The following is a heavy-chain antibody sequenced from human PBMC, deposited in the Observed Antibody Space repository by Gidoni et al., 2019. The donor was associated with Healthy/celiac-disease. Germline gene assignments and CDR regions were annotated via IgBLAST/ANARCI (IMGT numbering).Heavy chain of an antibody. Sequence: DVQLVQSGAEVKQPGESLKISCKGSGSSFTSYWIGWVRQMPGKGLVWLWIIYTGDSDTRYSPSFQGQVTISADKSISTAYLQWSRLKASDTAVYYFASLYYYDSSGWDDTFDIWGQGTMVTVSS. CDR3: ASLYYYDSSGWDDTFDI. CDR1: GSSFTSYW. J-gene: IGHJ3*02. CDR2: IYTGDSDT. V-gene: IGHV5-51*03. D-gene: IGHD3-22*01.